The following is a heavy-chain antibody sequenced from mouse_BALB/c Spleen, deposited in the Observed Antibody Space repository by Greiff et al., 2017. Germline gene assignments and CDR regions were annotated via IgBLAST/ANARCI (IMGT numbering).Heavy chain of an antibody. CDR3: ARQVDY. CDR1: GFTFSSYG. J-gene: IGHJ4*01. Sequence: EVQGVESGGDLVKPGGSLKLSCAASGFTFSSYGMSWVRQTPDKRLEWVATISSGGSYTYYPDSVKGRFTISRDNAKNTLYLQMSSLKSEDTAMYYCARQVDYWGQGTSVTVSS. CDR2: ISSGGSYT. V-gene: IGHV5-6*01.